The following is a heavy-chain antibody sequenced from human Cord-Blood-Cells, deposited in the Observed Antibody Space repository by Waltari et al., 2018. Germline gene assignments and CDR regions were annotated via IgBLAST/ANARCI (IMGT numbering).Heavy chain of an antibody. V-gene: IGHV4-34*01. D-gene: IGHD5-12*01. CDR3: ARAEYSGYGSYYYVMDV. CDR2: INHSGST. Sequence: AGLLKPSETLSLTCAVYGGSFSGYYWSWIRQPPGKGLEWIGEINHSGSTNYNPSLKSRVTISVDTSKNQFSLKLSSVTAADTAVYYCARAEYSGYGSYYYVMDVWCQGTTVTVSS. CDR1: GGSFSGYY. J-gene: IGHJ6*02.